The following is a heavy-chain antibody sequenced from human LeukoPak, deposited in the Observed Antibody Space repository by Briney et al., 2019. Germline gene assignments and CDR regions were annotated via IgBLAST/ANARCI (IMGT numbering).Heavy chain of an antibody. CDR2: INPSGGST. J-gene: IGHJ4*02. Sequence: ASVKVSCKASGYTFTSYYMHWVRQAPGQGLEWRGIINPSGGSTSYAQKFQGRVTMTRDTSTGTVYMELSSLRSEDTAVYYCARDDSSDISYWGQGTLVTVSS. D-gene: IGHD2-15*01. CDR1: GYTFTSYY. V-gene: IGHV1-46*01. CDR3: ARDDSSDISY.